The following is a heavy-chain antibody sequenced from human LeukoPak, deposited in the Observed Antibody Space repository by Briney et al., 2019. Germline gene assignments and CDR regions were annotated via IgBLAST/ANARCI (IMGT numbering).Heavy chain of an antibody. J-gene: IGHJ5*02. CDR2: ISAYNGNT. CDR1: GYTFTSYG. CDR3: AREPHYDFWSGHQNWFDP. Sequence: ASVKVSCKASGYTFTSYGISWVRQAPGQGLEWMGWISAYNGNTNYAQKLQGRVTMTTDTSTSTAYMELRSLRSDDTAVYYCAREPHYDFWSGHQNWFDPWGQGTLVTVSS. V-gene: IGHV1-18*01. D-gene: IGHD3-3*01.